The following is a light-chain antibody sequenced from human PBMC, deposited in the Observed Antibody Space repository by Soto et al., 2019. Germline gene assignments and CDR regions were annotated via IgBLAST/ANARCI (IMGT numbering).Light chain of an antibody. CDR3: CSYVSSKTYV. CDR2: EVS. Sequence: SGLTQPASVSWSPGQSITIACTGTTTDVGGYNFVSWYQQQPGKVPKLIIYEVSNRPSGVSNRFSGSKSDNTASLTISGLQAEDEADYYCCSYVSSKTYVFGTGTKVTVL. J-gene: IGLJ1*01. CDR1: TTDVGGYNF. V-gene: IGLV2-14*01.